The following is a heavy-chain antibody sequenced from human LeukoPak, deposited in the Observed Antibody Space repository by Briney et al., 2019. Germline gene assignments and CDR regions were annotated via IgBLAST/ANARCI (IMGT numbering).Heavy chain of an antibody. J-gene: IGHJ4*02. D-gene: IGHD6-19*01. V-gene: IGHV3-23*01. CDR3: AKAGIGVVGYFAY. CDR2: IRGSGGGT. Sequence: PGGSLRLSCAASGFTVSSNYMSWVRQAPGKGLEWVSAIRGSGGGTYYADSVKGRFTISRDNSKNTLYLQMNSLRDEDTALYYCAKAGIGVVGYFAYWGQGTLVTVSS. CDR1: GFTVSSNY.